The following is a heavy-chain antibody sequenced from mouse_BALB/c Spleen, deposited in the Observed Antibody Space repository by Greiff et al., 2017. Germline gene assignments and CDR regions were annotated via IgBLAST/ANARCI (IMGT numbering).Heavy chain of an antibody. D-gene: IGHD2-3*01. Sequence: EVQLVESGGGLVKPGGSLKLSCAASGFTFSSYAMSWVRQTPEKRLEWVASISSGGSTYYPDSVKGRFTISRDNARNILYLQMSSLRSEDTAMYYCAREDIYAGYHWFAYRGQGTLVTVSA. V-gene: IGHV5-6-5*01. CDR3: AREDIYAGYHWFAY. CDR2: ISSGGST. J-gene: IGHJ3*01. CDR1: GFTFSSYA.